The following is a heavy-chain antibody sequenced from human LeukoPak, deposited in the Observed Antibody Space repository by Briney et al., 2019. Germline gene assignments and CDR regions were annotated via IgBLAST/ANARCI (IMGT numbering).Heavy chain of an antibody. V-gene: IGHV3-74*01. D-gene: IGHD6-19*01. CDR3: ATSQASSNGWYVY. CDR1: GFTLSSNW. J-gene: IGHJ4*02. Sequence: GGSLRLSCAASGFTLSSNWMQWVRQAPGKGLVWVSRINSDGTSTPYADSVKGRFTISRDNAKNMLYLQMNSLRAEDTAVYYCATSQASSNGWYVYWGQGTLVTVSS. CDR2: INSDGTST.